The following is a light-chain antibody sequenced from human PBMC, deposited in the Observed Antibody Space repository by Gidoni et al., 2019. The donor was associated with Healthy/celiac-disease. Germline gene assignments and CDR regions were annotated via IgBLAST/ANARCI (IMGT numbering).Light chain of an antibody. CDR3: QHYGSSPQT. CDR1: QRVSSSY. V-gene: IGKV3-20*01. CDR2: GAS. J-gene: IGKJ1*01. Sequence: IVLTQSPGTLSLSPGERATIACRASQRVSSSYLAWYQQKPGQAPRLRIYGASSRATGIPDRFSGIGSGTDFTLTISILAPEDFAVYYCQHYGSSPQTFGQGTKVEIK.